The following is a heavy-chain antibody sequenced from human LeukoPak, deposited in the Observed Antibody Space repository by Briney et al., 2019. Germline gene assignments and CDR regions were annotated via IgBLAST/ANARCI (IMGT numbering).Heavy chain of an antibody. CDR1: RYTFTSYD. D-gene: IGHD2-2*01. J-gene: IGHJ5*02. CDR3: ARRSTSCPNSGRCWFDP. CDR2: MNPNRGNT. V-gene: IGHV1-8*01. Sequence: ASVKVSCKASRYTFTSYDINWGRQATGQGLEWRGWMNPNRGNTNYAQKFQGRVTMTRDTSISTAYMQLSSLRSEDTAVYHCARRSTSCPNSGRCWFDPWGPGTLVTVSS.